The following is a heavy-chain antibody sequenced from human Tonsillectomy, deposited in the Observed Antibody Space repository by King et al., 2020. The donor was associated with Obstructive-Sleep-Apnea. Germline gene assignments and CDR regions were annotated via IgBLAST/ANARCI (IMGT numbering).Heavy chain of an antibody. J-gene: IGHJ2*01. V-gene: IGHV4-38-2*02. CDR3: ARVAPAELPYWYFDL. CDR2: IFHSGST. Sequence: VQLQESGPGLVKPSETLSLTCTVSGYSISSGYYWGWIRQPPGKGLEWIGSIFHSGSTYYNPSLKSGVTISVDTSKNQFSLKLSSVTAADTAVYYCARVAPAELPYWYFDLWGRGTLVTVSS. D-gene: IGHD1-7*01. CDR1: GYSISSGYY.